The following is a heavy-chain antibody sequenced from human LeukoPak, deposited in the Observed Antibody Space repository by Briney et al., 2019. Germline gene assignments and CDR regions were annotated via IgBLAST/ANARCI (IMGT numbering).Heavy chain of an antibody. V-gene: IGHV3-9*01. CDR1: GFTFDDYA. D-gene: IGHD1-26*01. J-gene: IGHJ4*02. CDR2: ISWNSGSI. Sequence: PGGSLRLSCAASGFTFDDYAMHWVRQAPGKGLEWVSGISWNSGSIGYADSVKGRFTISRDNAKNSLYLQMNSLRVEDTAVYYCAKDLTQSWEPDFRGQGTLVTVSS. CDR3: AKDLTQSWEPDF.